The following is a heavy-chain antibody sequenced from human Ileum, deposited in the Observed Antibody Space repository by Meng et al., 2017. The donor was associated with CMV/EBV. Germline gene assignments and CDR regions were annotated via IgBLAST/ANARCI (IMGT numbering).Heavy chain of an antibody. V-gene: IGHV1-18*01. J-gene: IGHJ6*02. CDR2: ISTYNGNS. CDR3: AREGYCNNTNCYRDADFYYYSGMDV. CDR1: GYSFPNYG. Sequence: ASVKVSCKASGYSFPNYGINWVRQAPGQGLEWMGWISTYNGNSNYAQKFQGRVTMTKDTSTSTAYMELRSLRSDDTAVYYCAREGYCNNTNCYRDADFYYYSGMDVWGQGTTVTVSS. D-gene: IGHD2-2*01.